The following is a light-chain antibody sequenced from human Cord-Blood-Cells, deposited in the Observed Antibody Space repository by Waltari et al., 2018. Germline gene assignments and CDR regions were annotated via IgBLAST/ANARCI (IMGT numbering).Light chain of an antibody. CDR2: QDS. J-gene: IGLJ1*01. V-gene: IGLV3-1*01. Sequence: SYELTQPPSVSVSLGQTAGITCSGAKLGDKYACWYQQKPGQSPVLVIYQDSKRPSGIPERFSGSNSGNTATLTISGTQAMDEADYYCQAWDSSTGVFGTGTKVTVL. CDR1: KLGDKY. CDR3: QAWDSSTGV.